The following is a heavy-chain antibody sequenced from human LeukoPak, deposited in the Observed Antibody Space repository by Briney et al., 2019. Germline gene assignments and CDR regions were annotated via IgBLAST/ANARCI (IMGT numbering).Heavy chain of an antibody. CDR2: IYHSGST. CDR1: GGSISSSNW. D-gene: IGHD3-22*01. J-gene: IGHJ4*02. CDR3: ARDRHIYYDSSGYYSSFDY. V-gene: IGHV4-4*02. Sequence: SETLSLTCAVSGGSISSSNWWSWVRQPPGKGLEWIGEIYHSGSTNYNPSLKSRVTISVDKSKNQFSLKLSSVTAADTAVYYCARDRHIYYDSSGYYSSFDYWGQGTLVTVSS.